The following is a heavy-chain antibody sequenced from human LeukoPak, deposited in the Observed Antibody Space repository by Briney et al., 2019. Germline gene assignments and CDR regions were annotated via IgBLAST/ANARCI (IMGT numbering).Heavy chain of an antibody. CDR2: FDPEDGET. V-gene: IGHV1-24*01. CDR3: ARGEYDFWSGYSYFDY. J-gene: IGHJ4*02. D-gene: IGHD3-3*01. Sequence: ASVKVSCKVSGYTLTELSMHWVRQAPGKGLEWMGGFDPEDGETIYAQKFQGRVTMTEDTSTDTAYMELSRLRSDDTAVYYCARGEYDFWSGYSYFDYWGQGTLVTVSS. CDR1: GYTLTELS.